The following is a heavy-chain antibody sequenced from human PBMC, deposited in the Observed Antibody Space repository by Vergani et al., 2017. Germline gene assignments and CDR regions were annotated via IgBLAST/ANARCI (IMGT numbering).Heavy chain of an antibody. Sequence: QVQLQESGPGLVKPSQTLSLTCTVSGGSINSHNYYWSWIRQPAGKGLEWIGRIHTSGSTNYNPSLKSRVTMSEDTSKNQFSLNLTSVTAADTAVYFCARVERSGWSRGDAFDIWGQGTMVTVSS. CDR1: GGSINSHNYY. CDR2: IHTSGST. J-gene: IGHJ3*02. D-gene: IGHD6-19*01. CDR3: ARVERSGWSRGDAFDI. V-gene: IGHV4-61*02.